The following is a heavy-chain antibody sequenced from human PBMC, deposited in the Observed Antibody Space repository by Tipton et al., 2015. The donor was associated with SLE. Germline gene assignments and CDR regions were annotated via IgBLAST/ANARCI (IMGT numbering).Heavy chain of an antibody. D-gene: IGHD3-16*01. Sequence: SLRLSCAASGFTFSSYAMHWVRQAPGKGLEWVAVISYDGSNKYYADSVKGRFTISRDNSKNTLHLQMNSLRAEDTAVYYCARDEALGYWGQGTLVTVSS. J-gene: IGHJ4*02. CDR2: ISYDGSNK. CDR3: ARDEALGY. CDR1: GFTFSSYA. V-gene: IGHV3-30*04.